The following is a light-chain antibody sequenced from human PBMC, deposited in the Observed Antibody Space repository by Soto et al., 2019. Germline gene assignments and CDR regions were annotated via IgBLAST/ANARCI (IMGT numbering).Light chain of an antibody. CDR3: CSYAGQWVV. CDR2: DVS. CDR1: SSDVGGYNY. Sequence: QSALTQPRSVSGSPGQSVTISCTGTSSDVGGYNYVSWYQQHPGKAPKRMIYDVSKRPSGVPDRFSGSKSGSTASLNISGLQADDEADYYCCSYAGQWVVFGGGTKLTVL. J-gene: IGLJ2*01. V-gene: IGLV2-11*01.